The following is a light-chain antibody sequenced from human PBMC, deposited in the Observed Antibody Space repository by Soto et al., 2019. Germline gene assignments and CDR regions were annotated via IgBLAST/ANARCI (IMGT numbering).Light chain of an antibody. CDR3: QHSYVSPYT. J-gene: IGKJ4*01. Sequence: VVLTQSPSTLSVSPGETATFSCRASHKIGNNLSWYQHKPGQAPRLLISYASNWHTGFPGRFSGSGSGTEFDRPIRSLEYADVAVCCCQHSYVSPYTFGWGTKV. CDR1: HKIGNN. CDR2: YAS. V-gene: IGKV3-15*01.